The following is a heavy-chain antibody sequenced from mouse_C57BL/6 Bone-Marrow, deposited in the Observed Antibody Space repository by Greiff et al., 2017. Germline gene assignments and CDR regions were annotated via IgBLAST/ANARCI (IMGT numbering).Heavy chain of an antibody. CDR2: IYPTSGRT. CDR1: GYTFTSYW. J-gene: IGHJ2*01. CDR3: ARSGPLGRSFDY. Sequence: QVQLQQSGAELVKPGDSVKMSCKASGYTFTSYWITWVKQRPGQGLEWIGDIYPTSGRTNYNEKFKSKAILTVDTSSNTAYMQLSSLTSEDSAVFYCARSGPLGRSFDYWGQGTTLTVSS. V-gene: IGHV1-55*01. D-gene: IGHD4-1*01.